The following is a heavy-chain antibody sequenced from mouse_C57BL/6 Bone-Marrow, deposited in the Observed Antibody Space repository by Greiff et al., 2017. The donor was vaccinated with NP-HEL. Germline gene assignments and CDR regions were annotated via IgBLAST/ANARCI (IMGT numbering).Heavy chain of an antibody. CDR2: IYPGNSDT. V-gene: IGHV1-5*01. CDR1: GYTFTSYW. J-gene: IGHJ2*01. Sequence: EVQLQQSGTVLARPGASVKMSCKTSGYTFTSYWMHWVKQRPGQGLEWIGAIYPGNSDTSYNQKFKGKAKLTAVTSASTAYMELRSLTNEDSAVYYCTLVITTVVAPFDYWGEGTTLTVSS. CDR3: TLVITTVVAPFDY. D-gene: IGHD1-1*01.